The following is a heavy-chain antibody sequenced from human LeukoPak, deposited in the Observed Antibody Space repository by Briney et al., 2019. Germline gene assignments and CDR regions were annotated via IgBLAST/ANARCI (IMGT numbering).Heavy chain of an antibody. CDR1: GGSFSGYY. V-gene: IGHV4-34*01. Sequence: SETLSLTCAVYGGSFSGYYWSWIRQPPGKRLEWIGEINHSGSTNYNPSLKSRVTISVDTSKNQFSLKLSSVTAADTAVYYCAIEDDYSGAFDIWGQGTMVTVSS. D-gene: IGHD4-11*01. CDR2: INHSGST. J-gene: IGHJ3*02. CDR3: AIEDDYSGAFDI.